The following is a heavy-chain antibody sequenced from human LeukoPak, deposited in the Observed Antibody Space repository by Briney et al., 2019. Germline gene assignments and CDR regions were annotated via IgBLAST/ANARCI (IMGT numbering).Heavy chain of an antibody. CDR2: IRSKANSYAT. V-gene: IGHV3-73*01. CDR1: GFTFSGSA. Sequence: GGSLKLSCAASGFTFSGSAMHWVRQASGKGLEWVGRIRSKANSYATAYAASVKGRFTISRDDSKNTAYLQMNSLKTEDTAVYYCTRGCSTTSRYDFDYWGQGTLVTVSS. D-gene: IGHD2-2*01. J-gene: IGHJ4*02. CDR3: TRGCSTTSRYDFDY.